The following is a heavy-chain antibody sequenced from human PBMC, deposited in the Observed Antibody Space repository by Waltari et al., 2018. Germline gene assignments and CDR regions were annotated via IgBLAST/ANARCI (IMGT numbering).Heavy chain of an antibody. J-gene: IGHJ6*02. D-gene: IGHD3-16*01. V-gene: IGHV1-46*01. Sequence: QVQLVQSGAEVKKPGASVKVSCKASGYTFTSYYMPWVRQAPGQGLEWMGIINPSGGSTSYAQKFQGRVTMTRDTSTSTVYMELSSLRSEDTAVYYCARDGKGMSPVGDGMDVWGQGTTVTVSS. CDR2: INPSGGST. CDR1: GYTFTSYY. CDR3: ARDGKGMSPVGDGMDV.